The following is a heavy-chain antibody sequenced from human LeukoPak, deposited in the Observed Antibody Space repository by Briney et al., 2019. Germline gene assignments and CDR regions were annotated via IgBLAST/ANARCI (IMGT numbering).Heavy chain of an antibody. CDR2: TYYRSKWYN. V-gene: IGHV6-1*01. Sequence: SQTLSLTCAISGDSVSSNSADWNWIRQSPSRGLEWLGRTYYRSKWYNDYAESVKSRINIKPDTSKNQFSLQLNSVTPEVTAVYYCARDQAWFDYWGQGTLVTVSS. CDR1: GDSVSSNSAD. CDR3: ARDQAWFDY. J-gene: IGHJ4*02.